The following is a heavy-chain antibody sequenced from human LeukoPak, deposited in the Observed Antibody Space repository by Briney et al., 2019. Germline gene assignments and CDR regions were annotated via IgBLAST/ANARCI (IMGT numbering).Heavy chain of an antibody. J-gene: IGHJ6*02. D-gene: IGHD3-3*01. CDR2: INPNSGGT. V-gene: IGHV1-2*04. Sequence: ASVKVSCKASGYTFTGYYMHWVRQAPGQGLEWMGWINPNSGGTNYAQKFQGWVTMTRDTSISTAYMELSRLRSDDTAVYYCARVYDFWSGYFSYYYGMDVWGQGTTVTVSS. CDR1: GYTFTGYY. CDR3: ARVYDFWSGYFSYYYGMDV.